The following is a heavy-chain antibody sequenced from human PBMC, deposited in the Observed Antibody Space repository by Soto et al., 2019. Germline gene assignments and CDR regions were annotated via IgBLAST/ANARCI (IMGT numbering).Heavy chain of an antibody. D-gene: IGHD2-15*01. CDR1: GFTFNSYA. V-gene: IGHV3-23*01. Sequence: GGSLRLSCAASGFTFNSYAMNWVRQAPGKGLEWVSAISGSGGSTYYADSVKGRFTISRDNSKNTLYLQMNSLRAEDTAVYYCAKDLSRWPNYYFDYWGQGTLVTVSS. CDR2: ISGSGGST. CDR3: AKDLSRWPNYYFDY. J-gene: IGHJ4*02.